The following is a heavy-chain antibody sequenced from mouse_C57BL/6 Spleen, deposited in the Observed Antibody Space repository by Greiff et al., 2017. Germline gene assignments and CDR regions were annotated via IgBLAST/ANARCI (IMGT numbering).Heavy chain of an antibody. CDR3: ARRYGSSRAWFAY. V-gene: IGHV5-17*01. J-gene: IGHJ3*01. D-gene: IGHD1-1*01. CDR1: GFTFSDYG. Sequence: DVHLVESGGGLVKPGGSLKLSCAASGFTFSDYGMHWVRQAPEKGLEWVAYISSGSSTIYYADTVKGRFTISRDNAKNTLFLHMTSLRSEDTAMYYCARRYGSSRAWFAYWGQGTLVTVSA. CDR2: ISSGSSTI.